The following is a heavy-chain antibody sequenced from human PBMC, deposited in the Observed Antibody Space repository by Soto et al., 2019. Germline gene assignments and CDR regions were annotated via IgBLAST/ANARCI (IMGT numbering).Heavy chain of an antibody. D-gene: IGHD5-18*01. Sequence: ASVKVSCKASGYTFTSYGISWVRQAPGQGLEWMGWISAYNGNTNYAQKLQGRVTMTTDTSTSTAYMELRSLRSDDTAVYYCARLRGYSYGTGYYYYGMDVCGQATTVTVSS. J-gene: IGHJ6*02. CDR3: ARLRGYSYGTGYYYYGMDV. CDR1: GYTFTSYG. CDR2: ISAYNGNT. V-gene: IGHV1-18*01.